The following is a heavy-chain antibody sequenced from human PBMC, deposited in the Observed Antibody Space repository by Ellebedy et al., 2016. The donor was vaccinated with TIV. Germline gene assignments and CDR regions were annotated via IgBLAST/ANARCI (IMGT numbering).Heavy chain of an antibody. Sequence: SETLSLXXTASGGSISSGGYYWSWIRQHPGKGLEWIGYIYYSGSTYYNPSLKSRVTISVDTSKNQFSLKLSSVTAADTAVYYCARDIVVAATDYYYYGMDVWGQGTTVTVSS. CDR2: IYYSGST. V-gene: IGHV4-31*03. J-gene: IGHJ6*02. CDR1: GGSISSGGYY. D-gene: IGHD2-15*01. CDR3: ARDIVVAATDYYYYGMDV.